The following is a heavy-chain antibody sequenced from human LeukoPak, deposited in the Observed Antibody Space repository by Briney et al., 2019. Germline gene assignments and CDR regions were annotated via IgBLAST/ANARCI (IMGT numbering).Heavy chain of an antibody. Sequence: SGGSLRLSCVASGFTFSSFAMSWVRQAPGKGLEWVSAITGTGGSAYYADSVKGRFAISRDNSKNTLFLQMNSLRAEDTAVYYCAKASSTSCYASLDYWGQGTLVTVSS. CDR3: AKASSTSCYASLDY. J-gene: IGHJ4*02. D-gene: IGHD2-2*01. CDR2: ITGTGGSA. V-gene: IGHV3-23*01. CDR1: GFTFSSFA.